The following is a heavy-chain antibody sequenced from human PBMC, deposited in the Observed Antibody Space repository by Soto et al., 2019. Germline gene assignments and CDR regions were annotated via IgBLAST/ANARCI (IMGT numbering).Heavy chain of an antibody. CDR2: ITYDGSFQ. CDR1: VFNFDNYG. V-gene: IGHV3-30*18. CDR3: AKDRVGGTFYTPLAF. Sequence: WGSLLLSCQSSVFNFDNYGMHWVRQAPGKGLDWVAVITYDGSFQYYADSVKGRFTISRDNSKNTLSLHLNTLKPEDTAVYHCAKDRVGGTFYTPLAFWGQGTLVTVSS. D-gene: IGHD1-7*01. J-gene: IGHJ4*02.